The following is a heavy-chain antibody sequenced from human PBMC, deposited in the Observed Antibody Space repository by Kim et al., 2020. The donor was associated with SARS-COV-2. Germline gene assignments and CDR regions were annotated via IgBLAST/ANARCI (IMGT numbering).Heavy chain of an antibody. CDR2: IFSGAST. CDR3: ARGSRKPLVNIDS. V-gene: IGHV4-39*02. D-gene: IGHD2-21*01. J-gene: IGHJ4*02. CDR1: GDSITRSNYY. Sequence: SETLSLTCTVSGDSITRSNYYWGWIRQPPGRGLEFIGSIFSGASTFYNPSLKSRVTIFVDVSNNQFSLNLRSLTAADTAVYFCARGSRKPLVNIDSWGQG.